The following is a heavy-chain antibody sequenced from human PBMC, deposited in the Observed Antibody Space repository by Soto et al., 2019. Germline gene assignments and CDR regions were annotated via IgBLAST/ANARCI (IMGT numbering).Heavy chain of an antibody. D-gene: IGHD3-3*01. J-gene: IGHJ6*02. CDR2: MNPNSGNT. CDR1: GYTFTSYD. CDR3: AREGSNRPGYDFWSGYYTYGMDV. V-gene: IGHV1-8*01. Sequence: GSSVKVSCKASGYTFTSYDINWVRQATGQGLEWMGWMNPNSGNTGYAQKFQGRVTMTRNTSISTAYMEMSSLRSEDTAVYYCAREGSNRPGYDFWSGYYTYGMDVWGQGTTVTVSS.